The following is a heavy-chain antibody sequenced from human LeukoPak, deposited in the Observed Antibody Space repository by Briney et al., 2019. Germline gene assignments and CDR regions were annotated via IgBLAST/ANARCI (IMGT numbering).Heavy chain of an antibody. D-gene: IGHD1-26*01. CDR1: GFVFSSYS. J-gene: IGHJ4*02. CDR3: VRDRGSYRPIDY. CDR2: IKSNSETI. Sequence: GGSLRLSCEASGFVFSSYSMNWVRQAPGKGLEWVAYIKSNSETIQYADSVKGRFTISRDNAENSLFLQMNSLSVEDTAVYYCVRDRGSYRPIDYWGQGTLVTVSS. V-gene: IGHV3-48*04.